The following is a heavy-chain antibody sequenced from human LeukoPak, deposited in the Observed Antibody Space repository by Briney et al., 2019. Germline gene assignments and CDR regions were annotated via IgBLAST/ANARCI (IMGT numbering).Heavy chain of an antibody. CDR1: GFTFSSYG. D-gene: IGHD4-11*01. CDR3: AKAPVTVTTAFFYDY. V-gene: IGHV3-30*02. CDR2: IRYDGSNK. Sequence: GGSLRLSRAASGFTFSSYGMHWVRQAPGKGLEWVAFIRYDGSNKYYADSVKGRFTISRDNSKNTLYLQMNSLRAEDTAVYYCAKAPVTVTTAFFYDYWGQGTLVTVSS. J-gene: IGHJ4*02.